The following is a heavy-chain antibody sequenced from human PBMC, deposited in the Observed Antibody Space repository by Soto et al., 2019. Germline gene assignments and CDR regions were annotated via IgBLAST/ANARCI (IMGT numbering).Heavy chain of an antibody. Sequence: EVQLMESGGGLVQPGGSLRLSCAASGFNFGASWMAWVRQAPGKGLEWVADIKQDGSEKNYVDSVKGRVTISRDDAKNSLYLQMKSLRGEDTAVYYCARDPFYGALDYWGLGPLVTVSS. V-gene: IGHV3-7*01. CDR2: IKQDGSEK. D-gene: IGHD3-10*01. CDR1: GFNFGASW. J-gene: IGHJ4*02. CDR3: ARDPFYGALDY.